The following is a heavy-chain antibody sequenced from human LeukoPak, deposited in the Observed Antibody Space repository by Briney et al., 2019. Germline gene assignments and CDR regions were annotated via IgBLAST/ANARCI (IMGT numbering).Heavy chain of an antibody. J-gene: IGHJ3*01. CDR2: VSSTGTTI. D-gene: IGHD3-10*01. CDR3: ARARFGEPYDAYL. CDR1: GFSSRDHY. V-gene: IGHV3-11*01. Sequence: GGSLRLSCAASGFSSRDHYLSWIRQAPGKGLEWLASVSSTGTTISYADSVKGRFTISRDDAKNSLFLQMTSLRGEDTALYYCARARFGEPYDAYLWVQGTMVTVSS.